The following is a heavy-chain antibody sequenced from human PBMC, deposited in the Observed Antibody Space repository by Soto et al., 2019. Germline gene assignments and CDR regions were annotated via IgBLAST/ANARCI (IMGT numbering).Heavy chain of an antibody. J-gene: IGHJ4*02. CDR2: TYYRSNWRH. D-gene: IGHD6-19*01. CDR3: ARGVAGSGFDL. V-gene: IGHV6-1*01. CDR1: GDSVSSNTAA. Sequence: SQTLSLTCAISGDSVSSNTAAWNWIMSSPSRFPEWLGRTYYRSNWRHDYAVSVKSRITVNPDTSKNHFSLQLNSVTPDDTAVYYCARGVAGSGFDLWGQGTLVTVSS.